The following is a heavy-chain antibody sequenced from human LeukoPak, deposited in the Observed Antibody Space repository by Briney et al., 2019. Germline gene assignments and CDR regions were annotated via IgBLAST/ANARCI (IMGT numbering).Heavy chain of an antibody. V-gene: IGHV4-4*07. CDR2: IYTSGST. D-gene: IGHD6-19*01. J-gene: IGHJ4*02. CDR1: GGSISSYY. CDR3: ARMGSSGWSGLREFDY. Sequence: PSETLSLTCTVSGGSISSYYWSWIRQPAGKGLEWIGRIYTSGSTNYNPSLKSRVTMSVATSKSQFSLKVSFVTAADTAVYYCARMGSSGWSGLREFDYWGQGALVTVSS.